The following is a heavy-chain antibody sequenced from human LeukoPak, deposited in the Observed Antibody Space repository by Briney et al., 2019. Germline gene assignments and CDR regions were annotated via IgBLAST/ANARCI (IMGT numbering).Heavy chain of an antibody. V-gene: IGHV3-33*01. Sequence: PGRSLRLSCAASGFTFSSYGMHWVRQAPGKGLEWVAVIWYDGSNKYYADSVKGRFTISRDNSKNTLYLQMNSLRAEDTAVYYCARLGDAFDIWGQGTMLTVSS. CDR2: IWYDGSNK. J-gene: IGHJ3*02. CDR1: GFTFSSYG. D-gene: IGHD1-26*01. CDR3: ARLGDAFDI.